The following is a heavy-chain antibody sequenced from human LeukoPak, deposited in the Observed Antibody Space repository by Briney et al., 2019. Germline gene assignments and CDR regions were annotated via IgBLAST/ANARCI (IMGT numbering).Heavy chain of an antibody. J-gene: IGHJ4*02. V-gene: IGHV3-33*01. CDR2: IWYDGSNN. CDR1: GFTFSSYG. Sequence: PGGSLRLARAAAGFTFSSYGMHWVRQAPGKGLEWVAVIWYDGSNNYYGDSGKGRFTISRDNSKNTLYLQMNSLTAEDTAVYHCARGPAGSSGYYLHPFDYWGQRPLVTVSS. CDR3: ARGPAGSSGYYLHPFDY. D-gene: IGHD3-22*01.